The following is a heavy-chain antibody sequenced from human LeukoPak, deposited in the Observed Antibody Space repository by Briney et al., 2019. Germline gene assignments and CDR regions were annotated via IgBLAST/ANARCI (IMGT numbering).Heavy chain of an antibody. CDR3: ARAEQLDYYYYYGMDV. CDR2: INPNSGGT. J-gene: IGHJ6*02. V-gene: IGHV1-2*04. CDR1: GGTFSSYA. Sequence: ASVKVSCKASGGTFSSYAISWVRQAPGQGLEWMGWINPNSGGTDYAQKFQGWVTMTRDTSISTAYMELSRLRSDDTAVYYCARAEQLDYYYYYGMDVWGQGTTVTVSS. D-gene: IGHD6-6*01.